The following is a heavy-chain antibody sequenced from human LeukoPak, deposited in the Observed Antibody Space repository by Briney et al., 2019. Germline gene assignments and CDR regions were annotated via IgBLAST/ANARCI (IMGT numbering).Heavy chain of an antibody. CDR3: AKDLPIGIDDYRDYGAFDI. CDR1: GFTFSSYG. Sequence: PGGSLRLSCAASGFTFSSYGMHWVRQAPGKGLEWVAFIRYDGSNKYYADSVKGRFTISRDNSKNTLYLQMNSLRAEDTAVYYCAKDLPIGIDDYRDYGAFDIWGQGTMVTVSS. D-gene: IGHD4-17*01. J-gene: IGHJ3*02. V-gene: IGHV3-30*02. CDR2: IRYDGSNK.